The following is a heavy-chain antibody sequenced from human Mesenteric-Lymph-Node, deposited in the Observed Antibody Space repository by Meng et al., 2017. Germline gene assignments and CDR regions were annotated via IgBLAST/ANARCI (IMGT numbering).Heavy chain of an antibody. J-gene: IGHJ4*02. D-gene: IGHD2-15*01. V-gene: IGHV3-66*02. CDR3: ARIAATQTGVY. Sequence: GGSLRLSCAASGFSVSRKYMSWVRQGPGKGLEWVSVIYTDGDTFNADAVKGRFTISRDNSKNTLYLQMNSLRAEDTAVYYCARIAATQTGVYWGQGTLVTVSS. CDR1: GFSVSRKY. CDR2: IYTDGDT.